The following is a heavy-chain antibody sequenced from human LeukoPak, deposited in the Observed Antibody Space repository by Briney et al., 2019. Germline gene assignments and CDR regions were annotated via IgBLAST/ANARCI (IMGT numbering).Heavy chain of an antibody. Sequence: SETLSLTCTVSGGSISSSSYYWGWIRQPPGKGLEWIGSIYYSGSTYYNPSLKSRVTISVDTSKNQFSLKLSSVTAADTAVYYCARESGQWLVRDWYFDLWGRGTLVTVSS. J-gene: IGHJ2*01. CDR1: GGSISSSSYY. CDR3: ARESGQWLVRDWYFDL. D-gene: IGHD6-19*01. CDR2: IYYSGST. V-gene: IGHV4-39*07.